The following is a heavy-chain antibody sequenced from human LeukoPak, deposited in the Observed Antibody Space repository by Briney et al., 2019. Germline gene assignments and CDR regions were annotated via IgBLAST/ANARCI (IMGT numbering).Heavy chain of an antibody. D-gene: IGHD5-18*01. CDR3: ARAARIQKYYFDY. Sequence: ASVKVSCKASGYNVVGYYIHWVRQAPGQGLEWMGWINPNSGGTNYAQKFQGRVTMTRDTSISTAYMELSRLRSDDTAVYYCARAARIQKYYFDYWGQGTLVTVSS. CDR2: INPNSGGT. CDR1: GYNVVGYY. J-gene: IGHJ4*02. V-gene: IGHV1-2*02.